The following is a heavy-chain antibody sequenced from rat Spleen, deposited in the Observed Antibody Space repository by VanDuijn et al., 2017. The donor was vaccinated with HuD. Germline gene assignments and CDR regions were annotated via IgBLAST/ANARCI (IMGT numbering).Heavy chain of an antibody. V-gene: IGHV5-25*01. D-gene: IGHD4-3*01. Sequence: EVQLVESGGGFVQPGRSMKLSCAASGFTFSDYGMAWVRQAPTKGLEWVASISSGGGGTYYPDSVKGRFTISRDNAKSTLYLQMDSLRSGDTATYYCVRQETSGYSNWFTYWGQGTLVTVSS. CDR2: ISSGGGGT. CDR3: VRQETSGYSNWFTY. CDR1: GFTFSDYG. J-gene: IGHJ3*01.